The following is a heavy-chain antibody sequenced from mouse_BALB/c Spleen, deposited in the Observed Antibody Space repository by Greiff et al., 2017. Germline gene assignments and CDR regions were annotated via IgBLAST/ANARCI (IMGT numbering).Heavy chain of an antibody. CDR3: ARGGGLGRAMDY. D-gene: IGHD4-1*01. J-gene: IGHJ4*01. CDR1: GYSITSGYS. V-gene: IGHV3-1*02. CDR2: IHYSGST. Sequence: EVKLQESGPDLVKPSQSLSLTCTVTGYSITSGYSWHWIRQFPGNKLEWMGYIHYSGSTNYNPSLKSRISITRDTSKNQFFLQLNSVTTKDTATYYSARGGGLGRAMDYWGQGTSVTVSS.